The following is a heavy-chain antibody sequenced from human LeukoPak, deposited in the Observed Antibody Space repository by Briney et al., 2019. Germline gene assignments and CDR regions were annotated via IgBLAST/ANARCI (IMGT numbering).Heavy chain of an antibody. CDR3: ARRGSSSWRPIGWFDP. V-gene: IGHV4-39*01. CDR1: GGSISSSSYY. Sequence: SETLSLTCTVSGGSISSSSYYWGWIRQPPGKGLEWIGSIYYSGSTYYNPSLNSRVTISVDTSKNQFSLKLSSVTAADTAVYYCARRGSSSWRPIGWFDPWGQGTLVTVSS. D-gene: IGHD6-13*01. J-gene: IGHJ5*02. CDR2: IYYSGST.